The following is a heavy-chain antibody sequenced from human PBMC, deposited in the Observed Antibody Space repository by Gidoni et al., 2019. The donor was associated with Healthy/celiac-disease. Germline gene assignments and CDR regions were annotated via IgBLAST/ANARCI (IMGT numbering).Heavy chain of an antibody. V-gene: IGHV5-10-1*03. Sequence: DVQLVQSGAEVKKPGESLRISCTVSGYIFTSYCISWVRQMPGKGLEWMGRIDPSESYTNYSPSFKGHVTSSADKSNSTAYLKWSSLKAADTAMYYCARRFNDVTMVRGWYYGMDVWGQGTTVTVSS. D-gene: IGHD3-10*01. CDR2: IDPSESYT. J-gene: IGHJ6*02. CDR1: GYIFTSYC. CDR3: ARRFNDVTMVRGWYYGMDV.